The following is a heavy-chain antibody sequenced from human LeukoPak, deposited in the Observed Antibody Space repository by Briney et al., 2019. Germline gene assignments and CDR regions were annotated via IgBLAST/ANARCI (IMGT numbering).Heavy chain of an antibody. J-gene: IGHJ4*02. CDR2: ISGSADNT. CDR3: AKGPKLGDGFHCDY. Sequence: GGSLRLSCVASGFTFDNYALSWVRQAPGKGLEWVSGISGSADNTYYADSVKGRFTISRDISKNTVYLQMNNLRVDDTAVYYCAKGPKLGDGFHCDYWGQGTLVTVSS. CDR1: GFTFDNYA. D-gene: IGHD5-24*01. V-gene: IGHV3-23*01.